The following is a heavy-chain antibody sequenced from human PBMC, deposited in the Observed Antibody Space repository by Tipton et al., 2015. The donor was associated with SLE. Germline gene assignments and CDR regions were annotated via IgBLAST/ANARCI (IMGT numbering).Heavy chain of an antibody. CDR1: GGSISSGSYY. J-gene: IGHJ4*02. V-gene: IGHV4-61*09. CDR3: AGSAVAGTLDY. Sequence: TLSLTCTVSGGSISSGSYYSSWIRQPAGKGLEWFGHIYTSGSTNYNPSLKSRVTISVDTSKNQFSLKLSSVTAADTAVYYCAGSAVAGTLDYWGQGTLVTVSS. D-gene: IGHD6-19*01. CDR2: IYTSGST.